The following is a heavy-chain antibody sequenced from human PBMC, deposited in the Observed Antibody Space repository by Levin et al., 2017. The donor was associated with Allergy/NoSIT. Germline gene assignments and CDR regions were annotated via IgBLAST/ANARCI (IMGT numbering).Heavy chain of an antibody. D-gene: IGHD3-16*01. J-gene: IGHJ3*02. CDR1: GFTFSSYA. V-gene: IGHV3-23*01. CDR2: ISGSGGST. Sequence: PGGSLRLSCAASGFTFSSYAMSWVRQAPGKGLEWVSAISGSGGSTYYADSVKGRFTISRDNSKNTLYLQMNSLRAEDTAVYYCAKALRPIMITFGGATDAFDIWGQGTMVTVSS. CDR3: AKALRPIMITFGGATDAFDI.